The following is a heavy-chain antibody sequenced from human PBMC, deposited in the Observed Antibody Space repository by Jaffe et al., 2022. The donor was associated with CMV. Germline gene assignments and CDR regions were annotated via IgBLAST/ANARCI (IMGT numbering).Heavy chain of an antibody. Sequence: QVQLVQSGAEVKKPGASVKVSCKASGYTFTGYYMHWVRQAPGQGLEWMGWINPNSGGTNYAQKFQGWVTMTRDTSISTAYMELSRLRSDDTAVYYCAREEATPDYGGNWPDAFDIWGQGTMVTVSS. CDR1: GYTFTGYY. CDR3: AREEATPDYGGNWPDAFDI. D-gene: IGHD4-17*01. V-gene: IGHV1-2*04. CDR2: INPNSGGT. J-gene: IGHJ3*02.